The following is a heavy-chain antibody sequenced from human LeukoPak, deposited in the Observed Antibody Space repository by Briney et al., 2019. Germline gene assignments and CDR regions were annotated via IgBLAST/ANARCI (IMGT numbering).Heavy chain of an antibody. J-gene: IGHJ4*02. CDR3: AREGGDCSSTSCYTY. Sequence: GASVKVSCKASGYTFTSYGISWVRQAPGQGLEWMGWISAYNGNTNYAQKLQGRVTMATDTSTSTAYMELRSLRSDDTAVYYCAREGGDCSSTSCYTYWGQGTLVTVSS. D-gene: IGHD2-2*02. CDR2: ISAYNGNT. CDR1: GYTFTSYG. V-gene: IGHV1-18*01.